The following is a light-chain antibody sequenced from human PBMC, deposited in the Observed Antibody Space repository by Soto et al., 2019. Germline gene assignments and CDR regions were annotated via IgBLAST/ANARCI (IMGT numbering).Light chain of an antibody. J-gene: IGKJ4*01. Sequence: DIQVTQSPSSFSSSVLDRVTITCRASQGINNWLAWYQQKPAKAPELLIYAVSYLQSGVPSRFSGSGSGTDFTLTISSLQPEDFATYFCKQSSAFPLTFGGGTKV. CDR3: KQSSAFPLT. CDR2: AVS. CDR1: QGINNW. V-gene: IGKV1-12*01.